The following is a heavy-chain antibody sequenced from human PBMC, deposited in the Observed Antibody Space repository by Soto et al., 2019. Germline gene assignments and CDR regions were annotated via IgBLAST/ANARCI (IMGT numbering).Heavy chain of an antibody. D-gene: IGHD6-13*01. J-gene: IGHJ4*02. CDR3: ARCVAAVGPIDY. Sequence: QVQLQESGPGLVKPSGTLSLTCAASGGSISSTNWWSWVRQPPGKGLEWIGEIYHSGGTNYNPSLRSRVTISVDKFKNQFSLKLSSVTAADTAVYYCARCVAAVGPIDYWGQGTLVTVSS. V-gene: IGHV4-4*02. CDR1: GGSISSTNW. CDR2: IYHSGGT.